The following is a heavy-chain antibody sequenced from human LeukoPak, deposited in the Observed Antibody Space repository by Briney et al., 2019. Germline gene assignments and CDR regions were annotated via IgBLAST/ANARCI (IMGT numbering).Heavy chain of an antibody. CDR2: TYYSGST. V-gene: IGHV4-39*01. Sequence: GSLRLSCAASGVTFSSYAMSWVRQPPGKGLEWIGSTYYSGSTYYNPSLKSRVTISVDTSKNQFSLKLNSVTATDTAVYYCARHYGPWGQGTLVTVSS. CDR1: GVTFSSYA. J-gene: IGHJ4*02. D-gene: IGHD3-10*01. CDR3: ARHYGP.